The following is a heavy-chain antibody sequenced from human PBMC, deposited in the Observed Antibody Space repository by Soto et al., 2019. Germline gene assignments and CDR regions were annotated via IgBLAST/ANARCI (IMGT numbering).Heavy chain of an antibody. V-gene: IGHV4-39*01. CDR3: ARLEGLATISYYFDF. J-gene: IGHJ4*02. CDR2: IYFRGHT. D-gene: IGHD3-9*01. CDR1: GDSISSDKYY. Sequence: SETLSLTCSVSGDSISSDKYYWGWIRQAPGKGLEWIGSIYFRGHTYYNPSLQTRVTISLDKSKGQFSLKLNSVTAADSAVYFCARLEGLATISYYFDFWGQGALVTVAS.